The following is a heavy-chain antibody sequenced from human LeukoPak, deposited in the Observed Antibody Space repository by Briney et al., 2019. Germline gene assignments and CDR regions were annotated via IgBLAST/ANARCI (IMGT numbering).Heavy chain of an antibody. J-gene: IGHJ5*02. CDR2: IIPIFGTA. CDR1: GGTFSSYA. V-gene: IGHV1-69*05. Sequence: GASVKVSCKASGGTFSSYAISWVRQAPGQGLEWMGRIIPIFGTANYAQKFQGRVTITTDESTSTASMELSSLRSEDTAVYYCARENYRRGNWFDPWGQGTLVTVSS. CDR3: ARENYRRGNWFDP. D-gene: IGHD4-11*01.